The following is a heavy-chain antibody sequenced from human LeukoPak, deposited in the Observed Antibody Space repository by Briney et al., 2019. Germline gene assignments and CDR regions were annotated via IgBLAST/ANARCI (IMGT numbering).Heavy chain of an antibody. J-gene: IGHJ4*02. CDR1: GYSISSGYY. CDR3: ARSWFSTGPADY. V-gene: IGHV4-38-2*02. Sequence: SETLSLTCTVSGYSISSGYYWGWSRQPPGEGLEWIGSIYHSGSTYCNPSLKSRVTISVETSKNQFSLKLTSVTAADTAVYYCARSWFSTGPADYWGQGTLVTVSS. CDR2: IYHSGST. D-gene: IGHD6-13*01.